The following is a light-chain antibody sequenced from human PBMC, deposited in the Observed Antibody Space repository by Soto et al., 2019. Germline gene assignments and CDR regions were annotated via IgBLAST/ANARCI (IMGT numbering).Light chain of an antibody. V-gene: IGKV1-9*01. J-gene: IGKJ4*01. CDR1: QGISTY. CDR2: TAS. CDR3: QQLNSYPLT. Sequence: IQLTQSPSSLSASVGDRVTITCRASQGISTYLAWYQQNPGKAPKLLISTASTLQSGVPSRFSGSGSGTDFTLTISSLQPEDFATYYCQQLNSYPLTFGGGTKVDIK.